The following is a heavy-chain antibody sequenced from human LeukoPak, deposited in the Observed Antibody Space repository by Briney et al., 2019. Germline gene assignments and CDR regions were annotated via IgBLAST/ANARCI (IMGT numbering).Heavy chain of an antibody. CDR2: IYTSGST. V-gene: IGHV4-4*07. CDR3: ARADSSGWSYYFDY. D-gene: IGHD6-19*01. J-gene: IGHJ4*02. Sequence: TLSLTCTVXGGSIXSYYWSWIRQPAGKGLEWIGRIYTSGSTNYNPSLKSRVTMSVDTSKNQFSLKLSSVTAADTAVYYCARADSSGWSYYFDYWGQGTLVTVSS. CDR1: GGSIXSYY.